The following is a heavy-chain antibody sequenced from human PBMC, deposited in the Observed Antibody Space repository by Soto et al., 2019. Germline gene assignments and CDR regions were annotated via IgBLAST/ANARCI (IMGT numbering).Heavy chain of an antibody. V-gene: IGHV3-30-3*01. Sequence: GGSLGISCAASGFTFSSYAMHWVRQAPGKGLEWVAVISYDGSNKYYADSVKGRFTISRDNAKNSLYLQMNSLRAEDTAVYYCAKDLIDYSNSYFDYWGQGTLVTVSS. J-gene: IGHJ4*02. D-gene: IGHD4-4*01. CDR2: ISYDGSNK. CDR3: AKDLIDYSNSYFDY. CDR1: GFTFSSYA.